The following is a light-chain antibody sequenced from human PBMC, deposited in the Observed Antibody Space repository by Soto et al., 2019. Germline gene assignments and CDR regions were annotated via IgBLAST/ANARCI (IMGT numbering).Light chain of an antibody. CDR3: QQRSNWPPT. CDR1: QTVSSY. V-gene: IGKV3-11*01. Sequence: EVVLTQSPATLSLSPGERATLSCRASQTVSSYLAWYQQKPGQAPRLLIYDASNRATGIPARFSGSGSGSDFTLTSSSLEPEDFAVYYCQQRSNWPPTFGGGTTVDI. J-gene: IGKJ4*01. CDR2: DAS.